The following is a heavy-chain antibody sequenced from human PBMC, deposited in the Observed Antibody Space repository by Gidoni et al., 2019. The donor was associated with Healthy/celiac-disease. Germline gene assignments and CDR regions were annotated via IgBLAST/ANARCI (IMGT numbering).Heavy chain of an antibody. V-gene: IGHV3-21*01. Sequence: EVQLVESGGGLVQPGGSLILSCAASCFTFSSDSMNGVRHAPGKGLEWVSSISSSSSYIYYADSVKGRFIISRDNAKNSLYLQMNSLRAEDTAVYYCARDGDDNAFDIWGQGTMVTVSS. CDR1: CFTFSSDS. D-gene: IGHD7-27*01. J-gene: IGHJ3*02. CDR2: ISSSSSYI. CDR3: ARDGDDNAFDI.